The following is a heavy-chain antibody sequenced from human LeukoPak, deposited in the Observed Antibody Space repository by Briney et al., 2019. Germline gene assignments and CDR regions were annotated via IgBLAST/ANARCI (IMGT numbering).Heavy chain of an antibody. CDR3: ARGVASSGWYSYYYYYGMDV. J-gene: IGHJ6*02. CDR2: ISSSSSCI. Sequence: GGSLRLSCAASGFTFSSYSMNWVRQAPGKGLEWVSSISSSSSCIYYADSVKGRFTISRDNAKNSLYLQMNSLRAEDTAVYYCARGVASSGWYSYYYYYGMDVWGQGTTVTVSS. D-gene: IGHD6-19*01. V-gene: IGHV3-21*01. CDR1: GFTFSSYS.